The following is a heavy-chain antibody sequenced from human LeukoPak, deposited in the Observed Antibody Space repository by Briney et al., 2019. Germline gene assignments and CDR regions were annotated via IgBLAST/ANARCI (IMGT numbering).Heavy chain of an antibody. CDR2: IFYTGNT. J-gene: IGHJ3*02. D-gene: IGHD6-13*01. V-gene: IGHV4-59*01. Sequence: SETLSLTCTVSGGSMTNYYWSWIRQTPGKGLEWIGYIFYTGNTNYSPSLKSRLTILIDTSKNQFSLKLSSVTAADTAVYYCARHSAHSSTNDAFDIWGQGTMVTVSS. CDR1: GGSMTNYY. CDR3: ARHSAHSSTNDAFDI.